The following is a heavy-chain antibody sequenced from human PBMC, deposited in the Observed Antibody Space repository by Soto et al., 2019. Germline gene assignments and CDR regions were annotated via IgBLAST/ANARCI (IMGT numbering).Heavy chain of an antibody. D-gene: IGHD6-19*01. Sequence: QVQLLQSGGEVKKPGASVKVSCKTSGYTFTSYDIIWVRQATGQGLEWMGWMNPSTGNTDSAEKFQGRLTMTRNTSISTVYMELSSLSFEDTAVYYCARGRIIVAGGFDPWGQGTLVTVSS. CDR1: GYTFTSYD. J-gene: IGHJ5*02. CDR3: ARGRIIVAGGFDP. V-gene: IGHV1-8*01. CDR2: MNPSTGNT.